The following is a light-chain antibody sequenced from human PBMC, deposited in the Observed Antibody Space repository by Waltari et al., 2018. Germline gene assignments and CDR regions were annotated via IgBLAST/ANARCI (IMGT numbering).Light chain of an antibody. CDR2: EGT. Sequence: QSALTQPASVSGSPGQSITISCTGTTGDAWTYNLVSWYQQHPGKAPKLIIFEGTKRPSGVSNRFVAAKSGNTASLTIAGLQADDEADYHCCSYVSNTYVFGTGTKVTVL. J-gene: IGLJ1*01. CDR3: CSYVSNTYV. V-gene: IGLV2-23*01. CDR1: TGDAWTYNL.